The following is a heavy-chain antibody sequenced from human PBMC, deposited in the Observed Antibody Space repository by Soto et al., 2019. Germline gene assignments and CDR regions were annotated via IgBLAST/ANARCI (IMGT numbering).Heavy chain of an antibody. CDR2: IYYSGST. D-gene: IGHD3-22*01. CDR3: ARTPSNYYYDSSGYYYEGDY. V-gene: IGHV4-39*01. J-gene: IGHJ4*02. CDR1: GGSISSSSYY. Sequence: SEPLCLTWTVSGGSISSSSYYWGLIRQPPGKGLEWIGSIYYSGSTYYNPSLRSRVTISVDTSKNQFSLKLSSVTAADTAVYYCARTPSNYYYDSSGYYYEGDYWGQGTLVTVSS.